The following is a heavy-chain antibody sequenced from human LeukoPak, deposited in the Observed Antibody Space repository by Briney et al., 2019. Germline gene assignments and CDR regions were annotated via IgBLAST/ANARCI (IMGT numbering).Heavy chain of an antibody. CDR1: GYSISSDYY. Sequence: SETLSLTCTVSGYSISSDYYWSWIRQPPGKGLEWIGYIYYSGSTYYNPSLKSRVTISVDTSKNQFSLKLSSVTAADTAVYYCARGVWDYDSSGYSPAVDVWGKGTTVTVSS. V-gene: IGHV4-30-4*08. J-gene: IGHJ6*04. CDR3: ARGVWDYDSSGYSPAVDV. D-gene: IGHD3-22*01. CDR2: IYYSGST.